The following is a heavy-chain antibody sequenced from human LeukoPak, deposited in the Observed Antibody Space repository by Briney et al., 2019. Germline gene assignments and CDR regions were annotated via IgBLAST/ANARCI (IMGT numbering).Heavy chain of an antibody. D-gene: IGHD7-27*01. J-gene: IGHJ5*02. CDR1: GYTFTDYY. CDR2: ISAYNDDT. Sequence: ASVKVSCKASGYTFTDYYMHWVRQAPGQGLEWVGCISAYNDDTKYVQKFQGRVTMTTDTSTSTADMEVRSLRPDGAAVYYWAREASTTGRNWFDPWGQGTLVTVSS. CDR3: AREASTTGRNWFDP. V-gene: IGHV1-18*04.